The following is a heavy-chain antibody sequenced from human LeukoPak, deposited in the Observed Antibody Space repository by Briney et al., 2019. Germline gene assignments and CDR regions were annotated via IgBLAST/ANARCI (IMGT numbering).Heavy chain of an antibody. D-gene: IGHD6-6*01. V-gene: IGHV3-7*01. CDR2: IKQDGSEK. CDR3: ARAQAAQGEYYYYYYYMDV. J-gene: IGHJ6*03. Sequence: GGSLRLSCAASGFTFSSYWMSWVRQAPGKGLEWVANIKQDGSEKYYVDSVKGRFTISRDNAKNSLYLRVNSLRAEDTAVYYCARAQAAQGEYYYYYYYMDVWGKGTTVTVSS. CDR1: GFTFSSYW.